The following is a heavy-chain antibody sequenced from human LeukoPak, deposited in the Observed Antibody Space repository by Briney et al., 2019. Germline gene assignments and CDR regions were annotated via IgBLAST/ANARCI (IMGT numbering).Heavy chain of an antibody. D-gene: IGHD2-15*01. CDR3: ARDYCSGGGCYSLVGY. CDR2: ISSSSSYI. CDR1: GFTFSSYS. V-gene: IGHV3-21*01. J-gene: IGHJ4*02. Sequence: PGGSLRLSCAASGFTFSSYSMNWVRQAPGKGLEWVSSISSSSSYIYYADSVKGRFTISRDNAKNSLYLQMNSLRAEDTAVYYCARDYCSGGGCYSLVGYWGQGTLVTVSS.